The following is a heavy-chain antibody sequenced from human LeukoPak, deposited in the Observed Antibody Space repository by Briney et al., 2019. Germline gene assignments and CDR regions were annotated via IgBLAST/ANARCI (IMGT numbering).Heavy chain of an antibody. D-gene: IGHD4-23*01. J-gene: IGHJ4*02. Sequence: GGSLRLSCAASGFTFSSYNMNWVRQAPGKGLKWISYISSSSSTIYYADSVKGRFTISRDNAKNSLYLQMNSLRDEDTAVYYCARDYGGHGEYFDYWGQGTLVTVSS. CDR2: ISSSSSTI. CDR1: GFTFSSYN. CDR3: ARDYGGHGEYFDY. V-gene: IGHV3-48*02.